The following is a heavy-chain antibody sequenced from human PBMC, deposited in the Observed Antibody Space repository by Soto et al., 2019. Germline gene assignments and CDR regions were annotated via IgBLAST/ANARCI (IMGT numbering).Heavy chain of an antibody. Sequence: SETLSLTCTVSGGSISSYYWSWIRQPPGKGLEWIGYIYYSGSTNYNPSLKSRVTISVDTSKNQFSLKLSSVTAADTAVFYCAKELYDSSGFGPFDIWGQGTMVTVSS. J-gene: IGHJ3*02. CDR3: AKELYDSSGFGPFDI. CDR2: IYYSGST. D-gene: IGHD3-22*01. V-gene: IGHV4-59*01. CDR1: GGSISSYY.